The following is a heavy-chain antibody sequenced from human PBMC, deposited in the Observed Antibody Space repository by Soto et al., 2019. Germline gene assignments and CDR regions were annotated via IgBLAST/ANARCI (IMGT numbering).Heavy chain of an antibody. V-gene: IGHV3-23*01. CDR1: RFTFSSYA. CDR2: ISVSGGST. D-gene: IGHD2-2*01. CDR3: AKDGYSITRNKPLDY. J-gene: IGHJ4*02. Sequence: PVGSLRLSCAASRFTFSSYAMCWVRQAPGKGLEWVSSISVSGGSTYYADSVKGRFTISRDNSKNTQYLQMNSLRAEDTAVYYCAKDGYSITRNKPLDYWGQGTLVTVSS.